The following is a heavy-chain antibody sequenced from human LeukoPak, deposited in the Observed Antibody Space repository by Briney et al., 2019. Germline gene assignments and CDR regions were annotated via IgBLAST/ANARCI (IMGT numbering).Heavy chain of an antibody. Sequence: PSETLSLTCAVYGGSFSGYYWSWIRQPPGKGLEWIGEINHSGSTNYNPSLKSRVTISVDTSKNQFSLKLSSVTAADTAVYYCARVGRFRYCSGGSCHYTWFDPWGQGTLVTVSS. D-gene: IGHD2-15*01. CDR1: GGSFSGYY. CDR3: ARVGRFRYCSGGSCHYTWFDP. J-gene: IGHJ5*02. V-gene: IGHV4-34*01. CDR2: INHSGST.